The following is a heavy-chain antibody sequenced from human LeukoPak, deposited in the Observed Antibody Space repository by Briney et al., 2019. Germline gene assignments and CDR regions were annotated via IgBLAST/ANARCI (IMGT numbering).Heavy chain of an antibody. V-gene: IGHV3-33*01. J-gene: IGHJ4*02. CDR3: ARSFTPYNWNDGSPDY. CDR1: GFTFSSYG. CDR2: IWYDGSNK. Sequence: PGRSLRLSCAASGFTFSSYGMHWVRQAPGKGLEWVAVIWYDGSNKYYADSVKGRFTISRDNSKNTLYLQMNSLRAEDTAVYYCARSFTPYNWNDGSPDYWGQGTLVTVSS. D-gene: IGHD1-20*01.